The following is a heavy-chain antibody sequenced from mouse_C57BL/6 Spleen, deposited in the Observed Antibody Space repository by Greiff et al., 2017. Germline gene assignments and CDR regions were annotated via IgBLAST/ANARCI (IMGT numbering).Heavy chain of an antibody. Sequence: QVQLQQSGPGLVAPSQSLSITCTASGFSLTSYAISWVRQTPGKGLEWLGVIWPGGGTNNNSALKSRLSISKDNTKSHICLKMNRLQTDDTARYYCAKIYYGKYVFDYWGQGTTLTVSS. D-gene: IGHD2-1*01. V-gene: IGHV2-9-1*01. J-gene: IGHJ2*01. CDR2: IWPGGGT. CDR3: AKIYYGKYVFDY. CDR1: GFSLTSYA.